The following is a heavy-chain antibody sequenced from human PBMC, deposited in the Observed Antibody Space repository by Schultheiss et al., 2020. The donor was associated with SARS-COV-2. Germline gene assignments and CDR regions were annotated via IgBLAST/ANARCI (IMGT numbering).Heavy chain of an antibody. CDR3: ARNHYGSGSDWFDP. D-gene: IGHD3-10*01. V-gene: IGHV4-34*01. Sequence: SETLSLTCAVYGGSFSGYYWSWIRQPPGKGLEWIGEINHSGSTNYNPSLKSRVIISVDTSKNQFSLKLSSVTAADTAVYYCARNHYGSGSDWFDPWGQGTLVTVSS. J-gene: IGHJ5*02. CDR1: GGSFSGYY. CDR2: INHSGST.